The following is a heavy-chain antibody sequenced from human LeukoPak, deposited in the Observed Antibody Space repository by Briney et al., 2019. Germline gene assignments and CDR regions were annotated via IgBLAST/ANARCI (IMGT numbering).Heavy chain of an antibody. Sequence: ASVKVSCKASGYTFTGYYMHWVRQAPGQGLEWMGWINPNSGGTNYAQKFQGWVTMTRDTSISTAYMELSRLRSDDTAVYYCAREEAGKMASFGHWGQGTLVTVSS. CDR3: AREEAGKMASFGH. D-gene: IGHD3/OR15-3a*01. CDR2: INPNSGGT. V-gene: IGHV1-2*04. J-gene: IGHJ4*02. CDR1: GYTFTGYY.